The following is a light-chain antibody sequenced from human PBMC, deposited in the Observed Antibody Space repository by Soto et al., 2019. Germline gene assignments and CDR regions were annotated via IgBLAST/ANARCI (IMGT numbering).Light chain of an antibody. J-gene: IGKJ5*01. Sequence: EIVMTHSPATLSVSPGEGATLCCRASQSVRTNLAWYQQKPGQAPRLLIYGASTRATGIPARFSGSGSGTEFTLSISSLQSEDYAVYYCQQYNDWPPITFGQGTRLEIK. CDR1: QSVRTN. CDR2: GAS. CDR3: QQYNDWPPIT. V-gene: IGKV3-15*01.